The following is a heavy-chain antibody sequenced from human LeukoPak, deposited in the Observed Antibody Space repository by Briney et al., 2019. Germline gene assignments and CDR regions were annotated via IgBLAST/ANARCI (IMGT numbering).Heavy chain of an antibody. V-gene: IGHV4-34*01. Sequence: SETLSLTCAVYGGSFSGYYWSWICQPPGKGLEWIGEINHSGSTNYSPSLKSRVTISVDTSKNQFSLKLSSVTAADTAVYYCARIAGSSFRYYYYMDVWGKGTTVTVSS. D-gene: IGHD6-6*01. J-gene: IGHJ6*03. CDR3: ARIAGSSFRYYYYMDV. CDR1: GGSFSGYY. CDR2: INHSGST.